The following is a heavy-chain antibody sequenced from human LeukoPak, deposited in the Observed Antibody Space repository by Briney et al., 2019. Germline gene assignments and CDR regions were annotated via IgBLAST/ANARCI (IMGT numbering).Heavy chain of an antibody. CDR3: ARDTVPRHLTYYYGSGSPPFDH. CDR2: IWYDGSNK. J-gene: IGHJ4*02. D-gene: IGHD3-10*01. V-gene: IGHV3-33*01. CDR1: GFTFSSYG. Sequence: PGGSLRLSCAASGFTFSSYGMHWVRQAPGKGLEWVAVIWYDGSNKYYADSVKGRFTISRDNSKNTLYLQMNSLRAEDTAVYYCARDTVPRHLTYYYGSGSPPFDHWGQGTLVTVSS.